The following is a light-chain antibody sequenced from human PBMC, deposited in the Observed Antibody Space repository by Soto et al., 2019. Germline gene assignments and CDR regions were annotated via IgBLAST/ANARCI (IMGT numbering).Light chain of an antibody. J-gene: IGKJ1*01. Sequence: EVVLTQSPGTLSLSPGERATLSCRASQSISSSYLAWYQQRPGQAPRLLIYDASSRATGIPVRFSGSGSETDFTLTITRLEPEDFAVYYCQQYSSSRTFGQGTKVAIK. V-gene: IGKV3-20*01. CDR3: QQYSSSRT. CDR1: QSISSSY. CDR2: DAS.